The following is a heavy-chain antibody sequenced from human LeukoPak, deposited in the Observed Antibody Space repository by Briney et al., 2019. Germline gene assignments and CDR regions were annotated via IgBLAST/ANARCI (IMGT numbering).Heavy chain of an antibody. CDR2: INSDGSST. CDR1: GFTFSSYW. V-gene: IGHV3-74*01. J-gene: IGHJ6*03. Sequence: GGSLRLSCAASGFTFSSYWMHWVRQAPGKGLVWVSRINSDGSSTSYADSVKGRFTISRDNAKNTLYLQMNSLRAEDTAVYYCAKGDCSSTSCYYYYYMDVWGKGTTVTVSS. D-gene: IGHD2-2*01. CDR3: AKGDCSSTSCYYYYYMDV.